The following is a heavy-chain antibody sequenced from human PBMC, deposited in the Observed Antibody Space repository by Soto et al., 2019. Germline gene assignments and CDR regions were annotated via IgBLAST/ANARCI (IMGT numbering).Heavy chain of an antibody. CDR2: MNPNSGNT. V-gene: IGHV1-8*01. J-gene: IGHJ6*03. CDR1: GYTFTSYD. CDR3: ARVDSSSWLYYYYYMDV. Sequence: ASVKVSCKASGYTFTSYDINWVRQATGQGLEWMGWMNPNSGNTGYAQKFQGRVTMTRNTSISTAYMELSSLRSEDTAVYYCARVDSSSWLYYYYYMDVWGKGTTVTVSS. D-gene: IGHD6-13*01.